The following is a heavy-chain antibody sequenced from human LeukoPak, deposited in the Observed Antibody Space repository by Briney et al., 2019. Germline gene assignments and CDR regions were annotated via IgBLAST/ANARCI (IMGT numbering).Heavy chain of an antibody. V-gene: IGHV4-34*01. CDR2: INHSGST. J-gene: IGHJ3*02. D-gene: IGHD3-22*01. Sequence: SETLSLTRAVYRGSFSGYYWSWIRQPPGKGLEWIGEINHSGSTNYNPSLKSRVTISVDTSRTQFSLKLSSVTAADTAVYYCARGYYYDSSGYFRYPHDAFDIWGQGTLVTVSS. CDR3: ARGYYYDSSGYFRYPHDAFDI. CDR1: RGSFSGYY.